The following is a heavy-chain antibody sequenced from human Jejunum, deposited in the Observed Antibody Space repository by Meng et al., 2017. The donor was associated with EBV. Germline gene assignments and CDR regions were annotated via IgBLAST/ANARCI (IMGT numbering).Heavy chain of an antibody. J-gene: IGHJ4*02. D-gene: IGHD5-12*01. V-gene: IGHV4-61*01. CDR2: IYYSGST. Sequence: WGSVLWKPPEPMSRTSPVSGGADNSGNVYWSCIRQPSAKGLEWIGSIYYSGSTNYIPALKSRVTISLDTSKNQFSRKLSSVTAADTAVYYCAGLRYSGYDRAFDYWGQGALVTVSS. CDR1: GGADNSGNVY. CDR3: AGLRYSGYDRAFDY.